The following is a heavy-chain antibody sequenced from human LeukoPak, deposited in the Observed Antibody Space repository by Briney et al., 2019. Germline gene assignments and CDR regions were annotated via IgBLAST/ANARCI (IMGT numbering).Heavy chain of an antibody. CDR2: INTDGSAT. CDR3: ARDRGQLATDY. Sequence: GGSLRLSCAASGFTFNSYWMHWVRQAPGKGLVWVSRINTDGSATAYADSVKGRFTISRDNAKNTLYLQMNSLRAEDTAVYYCARDRGQLATDYWGQGTLVTVSS. D-gene: IGHD6-6*01. V-gene: IGHV3-74*01. CDR1: GFTFNSYW. J-gene: IGHJ4*02.